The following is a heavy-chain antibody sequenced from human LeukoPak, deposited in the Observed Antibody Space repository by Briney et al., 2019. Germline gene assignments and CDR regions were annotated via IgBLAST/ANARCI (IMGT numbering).Heavy chain of an antibody. CDR1: GFTFNTHW. V-gene: IGHV3-15*01. CDR3: TTAYYYGSGTDTDYFDC. Sequence: PGGSLRLSCAASGFTFNTHWMHWVRQAPGKGLEWVGRIKSNTDGGTTDYAAPVKGRFTISRDDSKNTLYLQMNSLKTEDTAVYYCTTAYYYGSGTDTDYFDCWGQGTLVTVSS. D-gene: IGHD3-10*01. J-gene: IGHJ4*02. CDR2: IKSNTDGGTT.